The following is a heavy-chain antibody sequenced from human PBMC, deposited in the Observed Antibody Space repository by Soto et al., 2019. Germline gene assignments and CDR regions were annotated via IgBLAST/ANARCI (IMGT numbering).Heavy chain of an antibody. Sequence: EVQLLESGGGLVQPGGSLRLSCAASGFTFSSYATSWVRQAPGKGLEWVSAISGSGGSTYYADSVKGRFTISRDNSKNTLYLHINSLRAEDTDVYYCAKDGYDYGDYVDYYYYMDVWGKGTTVTVSS. J-gene: IGHJ6*03. CDR3: AKDGYDYGDYVDYYYYMDV. V-gene: IGHV3-23*01. CDR1: GFTFSSYA. D-gene: IGHD4-17*01. CDR2: ISGSGGST.